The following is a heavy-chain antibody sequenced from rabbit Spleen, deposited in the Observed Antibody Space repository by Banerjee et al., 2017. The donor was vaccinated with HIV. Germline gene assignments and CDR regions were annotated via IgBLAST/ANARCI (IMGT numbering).Heavy chain of an antibody. J-gene: IGHJ4*01. Sequence: QEQLEEPGGGLVKPEGSLTLTCKASGFSFGDRDVMCWVRQAPGKGLEWIACINAATGKPVYATWAKGRFTISRTSSTTVTLRMTSLTAADRAAYFCARDLVGVIGWNFYLWGPGTLVTVS. CDR1: GFSFGDRDV. CDR2: INAATGKP. V-gene: IGHV1S45*01. D-gene: IGHD1-1*01. CDR3: ARDLVGVIGWNFYL.